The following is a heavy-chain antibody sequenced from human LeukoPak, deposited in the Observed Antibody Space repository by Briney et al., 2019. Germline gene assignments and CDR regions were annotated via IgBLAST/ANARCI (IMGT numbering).Heavy chain of an antibody. D-gene: IGHD1/OR15-1a*01. J-gene: IGHJ4*02. CDR3: ARENWTNDF. CDR2: INQDGGTK. V-gene: IGHV3-7*01. CDR1: GFTFTTYY. Sequence: GGSLRLSCAASGFTFTTYYMRWVRQAPGKGLEWVANINQDGGTKYYVDSVKGRFTISRDNAINSVFLQMNSLRAEDTAVYYCARENWTNDFWGQGTLVTVSS.